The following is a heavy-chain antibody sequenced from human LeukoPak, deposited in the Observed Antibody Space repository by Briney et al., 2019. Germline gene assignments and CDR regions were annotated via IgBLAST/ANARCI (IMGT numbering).Heavy chain of an antibody. Sequence: PSETLSLTCAVYGGSFSGYYWSWIRQPPGKGLEWIGEINHSGSTNYNPSLKSRVTISVDTSKNQFSLKLSSVTAADTAVYYCARGILWFGELLSLHAFDIWGQGTMVTVSS. CDR3: ARGILWFGELLSLHAFDI. D-gene: IGHD3-10*01. V-gene: IGHV4-34*01. CDR2: INHSGST. J-gene: IGHJ3*02. CDR1: GGSFSGYY.